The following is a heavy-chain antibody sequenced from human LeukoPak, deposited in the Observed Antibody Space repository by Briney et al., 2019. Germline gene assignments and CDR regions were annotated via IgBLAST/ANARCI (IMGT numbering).Heavy chain of an antibody. CDR1: GGSISSGGYY. D-gene: IGHD2-2*01. CDR3: ASEPESCSSTICAEGAFDI. CDR2: IYYSGTT. J-gene: IGHJ3*02. V-gene: IGHV4-31*03. Sequence: PSETLSLTCTVSGGSISSGGYYWSWLRQHPGKGLEWIVYIYYSGTTYYNPSLKSRVTISVDTSKNQFSLKLSSVTAADTAVYCCASEPESCSSTICAEGAFDIWGQGTMVTVSS.